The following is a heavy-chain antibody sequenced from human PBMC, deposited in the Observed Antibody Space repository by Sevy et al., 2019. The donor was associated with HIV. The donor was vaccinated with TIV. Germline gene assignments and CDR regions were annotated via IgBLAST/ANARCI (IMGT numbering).Heavy chain of an antibody. CDR3: VRARGGFLRRPDY. Sequence: SETLSLTCTVSGGSISSFYWGWNRQPPGKGLDCIGYIYYSGITNYNPSLKSRVAISVDTSKNQFSLKLTSVTAADTAVYYCVRARGGFLRRPDYWGQGTLVTVSS. J-gene: IGHJ4*02. V-gene: IGHV4-59*13. D-gene: IGHD3-16*01. CDR1: GGSISSFY. CDR2: IYYSGIT.